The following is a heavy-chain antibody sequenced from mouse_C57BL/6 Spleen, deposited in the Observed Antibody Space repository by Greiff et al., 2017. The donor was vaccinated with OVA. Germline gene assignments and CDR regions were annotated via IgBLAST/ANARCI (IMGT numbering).Heavy chain of an antibody. D-gene: IGHD1-1*01. CDR2: IHPNSGST. J-gene: IGHJ4*01. V-gene: IGHV1-64*01. CDR1: GYTFTSYW. CDR3: ARITTVVPYYYAMDY. Sequence: VKLQQPGAELVKPGASVKLSCKASGYTFTSYWMHWVKQRPGQGLEWIGMIHPNSGSTNYNEKFKSKATLTVDKSSSTAYMQLSSLTSEDSAVYYCARITTVVPYYYAMDYWGQGTSVTVSS.